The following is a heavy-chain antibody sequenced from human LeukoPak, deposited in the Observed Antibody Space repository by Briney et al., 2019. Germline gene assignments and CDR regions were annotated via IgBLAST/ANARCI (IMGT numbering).Heavy chain of an antibody. V-gene: IGHV3-23*01. CDR2: ISGSGGST. Sequence: PRGSLRLSCAASGFTFSSYAMSWVRQAPGLEWVSAISGSGGSTYYANSVKGRFTISRDNSKNTLYLQMNSLRAEDTAVYYCAKDRGSTPIWTFDYWGQGTLVTVSS. CDR1: GFTFSSYA. D-gene: IGHD2-15*01. CDR3: AKDRGSTPIWTFDY. J-gene: IGHJ4*02.